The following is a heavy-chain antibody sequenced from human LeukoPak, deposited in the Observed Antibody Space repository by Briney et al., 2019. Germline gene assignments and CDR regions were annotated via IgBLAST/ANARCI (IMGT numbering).Heavy chain of an antibody. V-gene: IGHV1-69*13. J-gene: IGHJ6*02. CDR3: AREGGDGYTYGNYYYYYGMDV. CDR1: GGTFSSYA. Sequence: SVKVSCKASGGTFSSYAISWVRQAPGQGLEWMGGIIPIFGTANYAQKFQGRVTITADESTSTAYMELSSPRSEDTAVYYCAREGGDGYTYGNYYYYYGMDVWGQGTTVTVSS. CDR2: IIPIFGTA. D-gene: IGHD5-24*01.